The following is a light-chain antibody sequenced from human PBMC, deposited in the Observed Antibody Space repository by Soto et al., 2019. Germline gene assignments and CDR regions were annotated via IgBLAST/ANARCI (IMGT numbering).Light chain of an antibody. Sequence: EIVMTQSPATLSVSPGERATLSCRASQTVSSNLAWYQQKPDQAPRLLIHGASTRATGVPARFSGSGSGTECTLTITSLQSEDVAVYYCQQYHNWPPQYTFGQGTKLQIK. V-gene: IGKV3-15*01. CDR1: QTVSSN. J-gene: IGKJ2*01. CDR2: GAS. CDR3: QQYHNWPPQYT.